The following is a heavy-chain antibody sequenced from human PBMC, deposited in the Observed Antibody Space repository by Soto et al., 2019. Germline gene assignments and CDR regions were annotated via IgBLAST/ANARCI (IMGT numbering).Heavy chain of an antibody. CDR2: IYYSGSS. CDR3: ARSRISIFGILIIGSSFEP. V-gene: IGHV4-30-4*01. CDR1: GGSISSGDYY. D-gene: IGHD3-3*01. Sequence: SETLSLTCTVSGGSISSGDYYWSWIRQPPGKGLEWIGYIYYSGSSYYNPSLKSRVSISIDTSKNQFSLKLSSVTAADTAVYYCARSRISIFGILIIGSSFEPWGQGSLVPAS. J-gene: IGHJ5*02.